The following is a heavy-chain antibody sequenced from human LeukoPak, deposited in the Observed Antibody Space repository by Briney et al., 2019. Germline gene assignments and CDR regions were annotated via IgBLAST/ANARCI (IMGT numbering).Heavy chain of an antibody. CDR2: INPNSGGT. CDR3: ARGGDIVATTLYYYYYGMDV. CDR1: GYTFTGYY. Sequence: GASVKVSCKASGYTFTGYYMHWVRQAPGQGLEWMGWINPNSGGTNYAQKFQGRVTMTKDTSISTAYMELRRLRPDDTAVYYCARGGDIVATTLYYYYYGMDVWGQGTTVTVSS. J-gene: IGHJ6*02. D-gene: IGHD5-12*01. V-gene: IGHV1-2*02.